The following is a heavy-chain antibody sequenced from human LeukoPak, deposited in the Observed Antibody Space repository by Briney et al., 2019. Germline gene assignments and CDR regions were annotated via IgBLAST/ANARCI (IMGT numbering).Heavy chain of an antibody. J-gene: IGHJ6*04. CDR3: AKAEDYYGSGSRYYGMDV. V-gene: IGHV3-43D*04. D-gene: IGHD3-10*01. CDR2: ISWDGGST. CDR1: GFTFDDYA. Sequence: PGGSLRLSCAASGFTFDDYAMHWARQAPGKGLEWVSLISWDGGSTYYADSVKGRFTISRDNSKNSLYLQMNSLRAEDTALYYCAKAEDYYGSGSRYYGMDVWGKGTTVTVSS.